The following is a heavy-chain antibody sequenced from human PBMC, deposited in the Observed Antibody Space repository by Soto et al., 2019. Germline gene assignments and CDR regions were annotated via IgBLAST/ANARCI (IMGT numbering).Heavy chain of an antibody. CDR3: AKGHHSGWLRQDFDY. V-gene: IGHV3-23*01. J-gene: IGHJ4*02. Sequence: EVQLLESGGGLVQPGGSLRLSCAASGFTFSSYAMSWVRQAPGKGLEWVSVISGSGDNTYYADSVKGRFTISRDNSKNTVNLQMNSLRAEDTAVYYCAKGHHSGWLRQDFDYWGQGPLVTVSS. D-gene: IGHD6-19*01. CDR2: ISGSGDNT. CDR1: GFTFSSYA.